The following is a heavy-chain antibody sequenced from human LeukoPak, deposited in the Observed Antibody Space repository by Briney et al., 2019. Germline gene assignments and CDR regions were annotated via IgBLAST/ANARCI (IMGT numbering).Heavy chain of an antibody. V-gene: IGHV4-59*08. Sequence: KPSETLSLTCTVSGGSISSHYWSWIRQPPGKGLEWIGYIYYSGSTYYNPSLKSRVTISVDTSKNQFSLKLSSVTAADTAVYYCARGVSWYDILTGYYRYFDYWGQGTLVTVSS. CDR1: GGSISSHY. CDR2: IYYSGST. J-gene: IGHJ4*02. CDR3: ARGVSWYDILTGYYRYFDY. D-gene: IGHD3-9*01.